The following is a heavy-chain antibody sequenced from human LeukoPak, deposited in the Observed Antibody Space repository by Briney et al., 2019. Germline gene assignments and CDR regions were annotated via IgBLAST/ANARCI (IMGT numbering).Heavy chain of an antibody. V-gene: IGHV1-46*01. CDR3: AVMVRGVRFDY. J-gene: IGHJ4*02. Sequence: GESLKISCKGSGYSFTSYWIGWVRQAPGQGLEWMGIINPSGGSTSYAQKFQGRVTMTRDTSASTVYMELSSLRSEDTAVYYCAVMVRGVRFDYWGQGTLVTVSS. CDR2: INPSGGST. CDR1: GYSFTSYW. D-gene: IGHD3-10*01.